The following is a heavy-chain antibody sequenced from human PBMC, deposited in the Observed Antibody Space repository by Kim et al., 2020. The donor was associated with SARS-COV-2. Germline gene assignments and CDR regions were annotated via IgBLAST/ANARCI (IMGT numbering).Heavy chain of an antibody. D-gene: IGHD2-15*01. CDR3: ARDGLDIVVVVAANVYFDY. J-gene: IGHJ4*02. V-gene: IGHV3-30*01. Sequence: GRFTISRDNSKNTLYLQMNSLRAEDTAVYYCARDGLDIVVVVAANVYFDYWGQGTLVTVSS.